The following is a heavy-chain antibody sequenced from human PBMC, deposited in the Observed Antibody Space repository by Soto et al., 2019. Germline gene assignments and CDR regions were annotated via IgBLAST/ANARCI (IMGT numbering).Heavy chain of an antibody. D-gene: IGHD2-15*01. Sequence: PSETLSLTCTVSGGSVSSGSYYWSWIRQPPGKGLEWIGYIYYSGSTNYNPSLKSRVTISVDTSKNQFSLKLSSVTAADTAVYYWAVDCYSSGCSCYSFDYWGQGTLVTVSS. CDR2: IYYSGST. V-gene: IGHV4-61*01. J-gene: IGHJ4*02. CDR1: GGSVSSGSYY. CDR3: AVDCYSSGCSCYSFDY.